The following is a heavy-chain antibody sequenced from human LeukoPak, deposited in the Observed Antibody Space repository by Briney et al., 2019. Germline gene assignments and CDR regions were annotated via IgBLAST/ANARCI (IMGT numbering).Heavy chain of an antibody. J-gene: IGHJ6*03. CDR3: ARSRYYDSSGSYSVFDYYFYMDV. V-gene: IGHV4-39*01. CDR2: IYYSGST. CDR1: GGSISSTRYY. D-gene: IGHD3-22*01. Sequence: SETLSLTCTVSGGSISSTRYYWGWVRQPPGKGLEWIGSIYYSGSTYYNPSLQSRVTMSVDTSKKQLSLKVTSATAADTAVYYCARSRYYDSSGSYSVFDYYFYMDVWGKGTTVTVSS.